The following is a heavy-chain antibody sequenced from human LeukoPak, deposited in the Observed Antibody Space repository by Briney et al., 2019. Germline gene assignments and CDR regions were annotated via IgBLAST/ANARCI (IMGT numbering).Heavy chain of an antibody. V-gene: IGHV1-18*01. CDR3: GIAAAGAFDY. J-gene: IGHJ4*02. CDR1: GGTFTSYG. CDR2: ISAYNGNT. D-gene: IGHD6-13*01. Sequence: ASVKVSCKASGGTFTSYGISWVRQAPGQGLEWMGWISAYNGNTNYAQKLQGRVTMTTDTSTSTAYMELRSLRSDDTAVYYCGIAAAGAFDYWGQGTLVTVSS.